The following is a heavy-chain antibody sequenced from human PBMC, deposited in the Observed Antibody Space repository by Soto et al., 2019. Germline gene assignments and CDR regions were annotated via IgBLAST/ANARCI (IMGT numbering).Heavy chain of an antibody. V-gene: IGHV4-34*01. Sequence: SETLSLTCAVYGGSFSDYYWSWIRQPPGKGLEWIGEINHSGSTNYNPSLKSRVTISVDTSNNQFSLKLSSVTAADTAVYYCASSDSGIAVAGYYHYYGLAVWGQGSTVIGSS. CDR2: INHSGST. D-gene: IGHD6-19*01. CDR3: ASSDSGIAVAGYYHYYGLAV. J-gene: IGHJ6*02. CDR1: GGSFSDYY.